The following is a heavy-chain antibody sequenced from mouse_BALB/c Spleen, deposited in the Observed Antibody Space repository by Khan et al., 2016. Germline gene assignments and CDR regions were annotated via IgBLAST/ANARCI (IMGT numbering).Heavy chain of an antibody. CDR1: GYSITSGYY. V-gene: IGHV3-6*02. J-gene: IGHJ1*01. CDR2: ISYDGSN. CDR3: ARDPFYYYGSSYWYFDV. Sequence: EVKLLESGPGLVKPSQSLSLTCSVTGYSITSGYYWNWIRQFPGNKLEWMGYISYDGSNNYNPSLKNRISITRDTSKNQFFLTLNSVTTEDTATYYCARDPFYYYGSSYWYFDVWGAGTTVTVSS. D-gene: IGHD1-1*01.